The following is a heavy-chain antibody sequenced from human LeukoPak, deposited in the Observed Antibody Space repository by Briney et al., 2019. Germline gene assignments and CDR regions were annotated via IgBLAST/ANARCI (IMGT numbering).Heavy chain of an antibody. CDR1: GYIFTGYY. Sequence: ASVKVSCKASGYIFTGYYMHWVQQAPGQGLEWMGWIDPNSGDPNYAQNFQGRVTMTRDTSISTAYMELSSLTSDDTAVYYCASPDYGGHSTFGFWGQGTLVTVSS. CDR2: IDPNSGDP. V-gene: IGHV1-2*02. J-gene: IGHJ4*02. CDR3: ASPDYGGHSTFGF. D-gene: IGHD4-23*01.